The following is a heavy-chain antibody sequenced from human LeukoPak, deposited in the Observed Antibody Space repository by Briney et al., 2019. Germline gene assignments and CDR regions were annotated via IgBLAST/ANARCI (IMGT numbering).Heavy chain of an antibody. V-gene: IGHV3-9*01. J-gene: IGHJ4*02. CDR2: ISWNRGSI. CDR3: AKDIRYDSSGGLGY. CDR1: GFTFEDYA. D-gene: IGHD3-22*01. Sequence: GGSLRLSCAASGFTFEDYAMHWVRQAPGKGLEWVSGISWNRGSIGYADSVKGRFTISRDNAKNSLYLQMNSLRAEDTALYYCAKDIRYDSSGGLGYWGQGTLVTVSS.